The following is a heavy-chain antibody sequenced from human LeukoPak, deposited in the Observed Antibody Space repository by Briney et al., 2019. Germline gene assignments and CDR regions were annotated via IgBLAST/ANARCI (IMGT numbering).Heavy chain of an antibody. CDR2: ISAYNGNT. V-gene: IGHV1-18*01. Sequence: ASAKVSCKASGYTFTSHGISWVRQAPGQGLEWMGWISAYNGNTNYAQKLQGRVTMTTDTSTSTAYMELRSLRSDDTAVYYCARDGAVAGLDAFDIWGQGTMVTVSS. CDR1: GYTFTSHG. CDR3: ARDGAVAGLDAFDI. D-gene: IGHD6-19*01. J-gene: IGHJ3*02.